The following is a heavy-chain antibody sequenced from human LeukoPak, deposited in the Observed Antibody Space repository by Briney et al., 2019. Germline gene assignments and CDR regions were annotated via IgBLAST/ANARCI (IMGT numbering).Heavy chain of an antibody. CDR3: ARSRRYCSGGSCYSDWDFDL. V-gene: IGHV4-59*13. CDR2: IYSSGST. CDR1: GGSTNTYY. Sequence: PSETLSLTCTVSGGSTNTYYWNWIRQPPGKGLEWIGYIYSSGSTYYNPSLKSRLIMSVDTSKNQFSLKLSSVTAADTAVYYCARSRRYCSGGSCYSDWDFDLWGRGTLVAVS. J-gene: IGHJ2*01. D-gene: IGHD2-15*01.